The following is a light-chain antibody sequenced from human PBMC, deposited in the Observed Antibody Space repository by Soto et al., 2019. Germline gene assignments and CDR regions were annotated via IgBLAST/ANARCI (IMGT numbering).Light chain of an antibody. J-gene: IGKJ1*01. CDR2: KAS. CDR1: QTISSW. Sequence: DIQMTQSPSTLSGSVGDRVTITCRASQTISSWLAWYQQKPGKAPKLLIYKASTLKSGVPSRFSGSGSGTEFTLTISSLQPDDFATHYCQHSGTFGQGTKVDIK. V-gene: IGKV1-5*03. CDR3: QHSGT.